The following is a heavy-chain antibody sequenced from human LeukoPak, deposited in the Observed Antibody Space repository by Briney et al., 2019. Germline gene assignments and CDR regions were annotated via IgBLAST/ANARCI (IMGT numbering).Heavy chain of an antibody. CDR3: AKDQWEVLPPPIPIDY. J-gene: IGHJ4*02. CDR2: NSYDGSNK. Sequence: GGSVRLSWAASGFTFSTSGMRWVRQAPSNGLGWVVFNSYDGSNKYYAASVTGRFTIARDNSKYTLYLQMNSLRDEDTAVYYCAKDQWEVLPPPIPIDYWGQGTLVTVSS. D-gene: IGHD1-26*01. V-gene: IGHV3-30*18. CDR1: GFTFSTSG.